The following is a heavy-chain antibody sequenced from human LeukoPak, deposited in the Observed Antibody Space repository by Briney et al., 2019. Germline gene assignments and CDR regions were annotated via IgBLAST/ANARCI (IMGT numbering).Heavy chain of an antibody. J-gene: IGHJ4*02. V-gene: IGHV3-48*03. CDR2: ISGSADTA. CDR3: ARGTRVRWTDY. D-gene: IGHD5-24*01. CDR1: GFTFSAYE. Sequence: GGSLRLSCAASGFTFSAYEINWVSQAPGKGLEWISYISGSADTAYYADSVKGRFTISRDNAKNSLYLQMNSLRAEDTAVYYCARGTRVRWTDYWGQGILVTVSS.